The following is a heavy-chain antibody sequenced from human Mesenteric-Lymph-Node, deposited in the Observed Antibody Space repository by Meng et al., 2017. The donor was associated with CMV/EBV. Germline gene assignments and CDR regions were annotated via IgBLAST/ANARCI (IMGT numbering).Heavy chain of an antibody. V-gene: IGHV3-21*01. D-gene: IGHD3-3*01. Sequence: GESLKISCAASGFTFSSYSMNWVRQAPGKGLEWVSSISSSSSYIYYADSVKGRFTISRDSSRDTLFLQMNSLRPEDTAVYYCAKDLGGYDFWSGFYTDYWGQGTLVTVSS. CDR1: GFTFSSYS. J-gene: IGHJ4*02. CDR3: AKDLGGYDFWSGFYTDY. CDR2: ISSSSSYI.